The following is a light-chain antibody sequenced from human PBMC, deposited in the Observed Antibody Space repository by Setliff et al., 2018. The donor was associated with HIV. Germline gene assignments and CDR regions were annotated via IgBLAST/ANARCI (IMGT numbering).Light chain of an antibody. CDR1: SGDVGGYSY. CDR2: EVR. J-gene: IGLJ1*01. CDR3: SSYASSNTLP. V-gene: IGLV2-14*01. Sequence: QSVLTQPASVSGSPGQSITISCTGTSGDVGGYSYVSWYQQHPGKAPKLIIYEVRNRPSGISNRFSGSKSGNTASLTISGLQAEDEADYYCSSYASSNTLPFGTGTKVTVL.